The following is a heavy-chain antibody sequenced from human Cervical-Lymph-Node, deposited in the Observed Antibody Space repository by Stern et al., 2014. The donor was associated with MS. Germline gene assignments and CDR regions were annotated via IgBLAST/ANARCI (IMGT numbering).Heavy chain of an antibody. CDR1: GYTFTSYA. J-gene: IGHJ4*02. CDR3: ARERYGDYGDFDY. V-gene: IGHV1-3*01. CDR2: INAGNGNT. Sequence: QVQLVQSGAEVKKPGASVKVSCKASGYTFTSYAMHWVRQAPGQRLEWMVWINAGNGNTKYSQKFQGRVTITRDTSASTAYMELSSLRSEDTAVYYCARERYGDYGDFDYWGQGTLVTVSS. D-gene: IGHD4-17*01.